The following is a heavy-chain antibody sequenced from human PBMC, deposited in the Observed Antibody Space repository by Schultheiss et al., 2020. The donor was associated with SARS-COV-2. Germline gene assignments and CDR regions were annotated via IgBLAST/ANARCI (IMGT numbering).Heavy chain of an antibody. D-gene: IGHD3/OR15-3a*01. J-gene: IGHJ6*02. CDR1: GFTFSSYA. V-gene: IGHV3-15*01. CDR2: IKSKTDGGTG. Sequence: GGSLRLSCAASGFTFSSYALNWVRQAPGKGLEWVGRIKSKTDGGTGDYAAPVKGRFTISRDDSEDTLYLQMNSLKTEDTAVYYCTIEGLVSHYSYSLDVWGQGTTVTVSS. CDR3: TIEGLVSHYSYSLDV.